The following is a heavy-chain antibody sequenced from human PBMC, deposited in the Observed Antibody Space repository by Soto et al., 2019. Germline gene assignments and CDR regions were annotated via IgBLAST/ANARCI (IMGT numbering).Heavy chain of an antibody. D-gene: IGHD3-10*01. V-gene: IGHV1-8*01. Sequence: QVQLAQSGAEVKKPGASVKVSCKASGYTFTTYDVNWVRQATGQGLEWMGWMNPNSGDSGYAQNFQGRVTMTRDTSISTAYMELSSLRSDDTAVYYCARDIITMVRGADDAFDIWGQGTMVTVSS. J-gene: IGHJ3*02. CDR2: MNPNSGDS. CDR3: ARDIITMVRGADDAFDI. CDR1: GYTFTTYD.